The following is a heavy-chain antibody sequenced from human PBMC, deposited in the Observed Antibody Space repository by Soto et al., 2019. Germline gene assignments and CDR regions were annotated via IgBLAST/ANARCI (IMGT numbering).Heavy chain of an antibody. CDR1: GGTFSSYT. Sequence: SVKVSCKASGGTFSSYTISWVRQAPGQGLEWMGRIIPILGIANYAQKFQGRVTITADKSTSTAYMELSSLRSEDTAVYYCARDLYSGYDPPYYYYGMDVWGQGTTVTVSS. V-gene: IGHV1-69*04. D-gene: IGHD5-12*01. J-gene: IGHJ6*02. CDR2: IIPILGIA. CDR3: ARDLYSGYDPPYYYYGMDV.